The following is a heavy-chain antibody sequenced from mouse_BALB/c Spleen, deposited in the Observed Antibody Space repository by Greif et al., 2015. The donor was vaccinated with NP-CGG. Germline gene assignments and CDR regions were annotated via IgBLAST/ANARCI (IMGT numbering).Heavy chain of an antibody. CDR2: IWGGGST. D-gene: IGHD1-1*01. V-gene: IGHV2-6-4*01. CDR3: ARIPSITTVVATEAMDY. CDR1: GFSLSRYS. Sequence: VMLVESGPGLVAPSQSLSITCTVSGFSLSRYSVHWVRQPPGKGLEWLGMIWGGGSTDYNSALKSRLSISKDNSKSQVFLKMNSLQTDDTAMYYCARIPSITTVVATEAMDYWGQGTSVTVSS. J-gene: IGHJ4*01.